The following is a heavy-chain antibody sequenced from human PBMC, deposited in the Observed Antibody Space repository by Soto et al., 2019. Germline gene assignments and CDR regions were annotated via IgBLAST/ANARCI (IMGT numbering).Heavy chain of an antibody. Sequence: PGGSLRLSCAASGFTFSSYAMSWVRQAPGKGLEWVSAISGSGGSTYYADSVKGRFTISRDNSKNTLYLQMNSLRAEDTAVYYCAKDGLRFLEWSLHYYYMDVWGKGTTVTVSS. D-gene: IGHD3-3*01. CDR3: AKDGLRFLEWSLHYYYMDV. CDR1: GFTFSSYA. V-gene: IGHV3-23*01. CDR2: ISGSGGST. J-gene: IGHJ6*03.